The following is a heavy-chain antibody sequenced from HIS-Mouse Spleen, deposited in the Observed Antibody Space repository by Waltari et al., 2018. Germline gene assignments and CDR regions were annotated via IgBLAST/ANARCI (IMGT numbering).Heavy chain of an antibody. J-gene: IGHJ4*02. CDR1: GGTFSSYA. CDR3: ARGRYCSGGSCYFGLDY. D-gene: IGHD2-15*01. Sequence: QVQLVQSGAEVKKPGSSVKVSCKASGGTFSSYAISWVRQAPGQGLEWMGRLIPILGIAKYAQKFQGRVTITADKSTSTAYMELSSLRSEDTAVYYCARGRYCSGGSCYFGLDYWGQGTLVTVSS. V-gene: IGHV1-69*04. CDR2: LIPILGIA.